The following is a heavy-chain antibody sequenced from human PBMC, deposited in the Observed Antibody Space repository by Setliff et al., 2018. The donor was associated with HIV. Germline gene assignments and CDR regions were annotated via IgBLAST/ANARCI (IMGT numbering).Heavy chain of an antibody. D-gene: IGHD1-26*01. CDR2: VKSPSDGGTI. J-gene: IGHJ6*03. CDR3: TTLVGAASMNMPGYLHYYYMDV. Sequence: GGSLRLSCALSGFSFNKAWMNWVRQAPGKGLEWVGRVKSPSDGGTIDYAAPVHGRFTISIDASTNTLYLQMNGLKTEDTGVYYCTTLVGAASMNMPGYLHYYYMDVWGRGSTVTVSS. CDR1: GFSFNKAW. V-gene: IGHV3-15*07.